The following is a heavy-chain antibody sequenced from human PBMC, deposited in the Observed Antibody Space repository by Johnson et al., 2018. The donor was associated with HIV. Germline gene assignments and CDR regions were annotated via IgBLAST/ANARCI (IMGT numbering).Heavy chain of an antibody. CDR3: MVAPRPGDVFDI. CDR1: QFTFSDYG. CDR2: IRYDGSEK. D-gene: IGHD2-8*01. J-gene: IGHJ3*02. Sequence: QMQLVESGGGVVRPGGSLRLSCAASQFTFSDYGMHWVRQAPGKGLEWVTFIRYDGSEKSYADSVKGRFTISRDNSKNTLYLQMNSLRVEDTALYYCMVAPRPGDVFDIWGQGTMVVVSS. V-gene: IGHV3-30*02.